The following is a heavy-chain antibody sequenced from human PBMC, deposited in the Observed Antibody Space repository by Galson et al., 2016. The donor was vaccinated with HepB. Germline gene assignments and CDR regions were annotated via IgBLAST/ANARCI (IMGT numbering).Heavy chain of an antibody. Sequence: SLRLSCAASGLSVSDAYMSWVRQAPGKGLEWVSVLYAGGGTYYEDSLRGRLTISRDNSKNILYLQMNSLRVEDTAVYYCARDPSLRNGMNVWGQGTTVTVSS. J-gene: IGHJ6*02. CDR2: LYAGGGT. CDR1: GLSVSDAY. CDR3: ARDPSLRNGMNV. V-gene: IGHV3-66*01.